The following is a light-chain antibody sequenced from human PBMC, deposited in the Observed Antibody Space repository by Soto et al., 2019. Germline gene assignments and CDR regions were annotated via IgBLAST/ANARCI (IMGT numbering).Light chain of an antibody. CDR3: QHYNSYSEA. CDR2: KAS. V-gene: IGKV1-5*03. CDR1: QTISSW. Sequence: DIQMTQSPSTLSGSVGDRVTITCRASQTISSWLAWYQQKPGKAPKLLIYKASTLKSGVPSRFSGSGSGTQLTTTIRSLQPDDFATYYCQHYNSYSEAFGQGTRWIS. J-gene: IGKJ1*01.